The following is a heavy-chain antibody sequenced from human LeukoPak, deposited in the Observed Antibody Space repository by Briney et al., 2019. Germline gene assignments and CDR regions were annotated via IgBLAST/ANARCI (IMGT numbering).Heavy chain of an antibody. CDR2: IYYSGST. Sequence: PSQTLSLTCTVSGGSISSGDYYWSWIRQPPGKGLEWIGYIYYSGSTYYNPSLKSRVTVSVDTSKNQFSLKLSSVTAADTAVYYCARGSSSSWYEGGYWGQGTLVTVSS. D-gene: IGHD6-13*01. V-gene: IGHV4-30-4*01. CDR1: GGSISSGDYY. J-gene: IGHJ4*02. CDR3: ARGSSSSWYEGGY.